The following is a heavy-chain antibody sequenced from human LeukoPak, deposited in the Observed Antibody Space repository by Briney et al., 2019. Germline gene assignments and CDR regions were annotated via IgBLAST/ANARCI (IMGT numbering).Heavy chain of an antibody. CDR2: MNPNSGNT. D-gene: IGHD2-2*01. J-gene: IGHJ4*02. Sequence: ASVKVSCKASGYTFTSYDINWVRQAAGQGLEWMGWMNPNSGNTGYAQKFQGRVTITRNTSISTAYMELSSLRSEDTAVYYCARAMSDQLSKGDWGQGTLVTVSS. CDR1: GYTFTSYD. V-gene: IGHV1-8*03. CDR3: ARAMSDQLSKGD.